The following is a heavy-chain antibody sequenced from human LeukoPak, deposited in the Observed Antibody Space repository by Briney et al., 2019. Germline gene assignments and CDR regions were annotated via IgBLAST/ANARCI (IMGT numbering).Heavy chain of an antibody. D-gene: IGHD3-16*01. CDR2: FYNSGRT. V-gene: IGHV4-61*02. CDR3: ARGGLKSDWFDP. CDR1: GGSISSDLYY. Sequence: PSETLSLTCTVSGGSISSDLYYWNWIRQPAGKGLEWIGRFYNSGRTNFNPSLKSRVTTSADTSKNQFSLKLRSVTAADTAVYYCARGGLKSDWFDPWGQGTLVIVST. J-gene: IGHJ5*02.